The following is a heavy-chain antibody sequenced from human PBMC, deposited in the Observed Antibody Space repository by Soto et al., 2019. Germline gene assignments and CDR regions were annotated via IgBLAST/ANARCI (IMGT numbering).Heavy chain of an antibody. Sequence: QVQLVQSGAEVKKPGSSVKVSCKASGGTFSSYAISWVRQAPGQGLEWMGGIIPIFGTANYAQKFQGRVTITADESTSTAYMELSSLRSEDRAVYYCARAVNDILTGYYTPFDYWGQGTLVTVSS. V-gene: IGHV1-69*01. CDR1: GGTFSSYA. CDR2: IIPIFGTA. D-gene: IGHD3-9*01. J-gene: IGHJ4*02. CDR3: ARAVNDILTGYYTPFDY.